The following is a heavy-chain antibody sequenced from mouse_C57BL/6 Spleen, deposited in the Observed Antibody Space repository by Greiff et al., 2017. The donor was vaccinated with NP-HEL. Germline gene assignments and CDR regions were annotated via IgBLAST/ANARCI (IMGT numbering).Heavy chain of an antibody. D-gene: IGHD2-4*01. CDR2: IDPATGGT. CDR1: GYTFTDYE. Sequence: QVQLQQSGAELVRPGASVTLSCKASGYTFTDYEMHWVKQTPVHGLEWIGAIDPATGGTAYNQKFKGKAILTADKSSSTAYMELRSLTSEDSAVYYCTRYYDYDEEFAYWGQGTLVTVSA. V-gene: IGHV1-15*01. J-gene: IGHJ3*01. CDR3: TRYYDYDEEFAY.